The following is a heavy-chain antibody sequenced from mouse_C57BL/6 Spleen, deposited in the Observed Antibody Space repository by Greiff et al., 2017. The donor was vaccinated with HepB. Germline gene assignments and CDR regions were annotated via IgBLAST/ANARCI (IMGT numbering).Heavy chain of an antibody. CDR3: ARDAVVAGDYAMDY. J-gene: IGHJ4*01. Sequence: VQGVESGAELVRPGTSVKVSCKASGYAFTNYLIEWVKQRPGQGLEWIGVINPGSGGTNYNEKFKGKATLTADKSSSTAYMQLSSLTSEDSAVYFCARDAVVAGDYAMDYWGQGTSVTVSS. CDR2: INPGSGGT. CDR1: GYAFTNYL. V-gene: IGHV1-54*01. D-gene: IGHD1-1*01.